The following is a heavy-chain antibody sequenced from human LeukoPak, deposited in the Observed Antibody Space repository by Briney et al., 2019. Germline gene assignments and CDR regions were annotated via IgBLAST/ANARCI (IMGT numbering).Heavy chain of an antibody. CDR1: GFTSSNAW. V-gene: IGHV3-15*01. CDR3: TTFDYAAFLI. CDR2: IKSKTDGGTR. D-gene: IGHD4/OR15-4a*01. J-gene: IGHJ3*02. Sequence: PGGSLRLXCAVSGFTSSNAWMSWVRQAPGKGLEWVGRIKSKTDGGTRDYAAPVKGRFTISRDDSKNTLYLQMYSLKTEDTAVYYCTTFDYAAFLIWGQGTMVTVSS.